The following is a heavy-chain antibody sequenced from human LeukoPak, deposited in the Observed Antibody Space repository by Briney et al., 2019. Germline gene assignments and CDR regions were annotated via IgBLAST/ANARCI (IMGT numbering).Heavy chain of an antibody. CDR3: ARSMVTIPIPGGY. V-gene: IGHV3-74*01. J-gene: IGHJ4*02. Sequence: GSLRLSCVASGFTFSSRDWMTWVRQAPGKGLVWVSRINSDGSSTSYADSVKGRFTISRDNAKNTLYLQMNSLRAEDTAVYYCARSMVTIPIPGGYWGQGTLVTVSS. CDR1: GFTFSSRDW. CDR2: INSDGSST. D-gene: IGHD5-24*01.